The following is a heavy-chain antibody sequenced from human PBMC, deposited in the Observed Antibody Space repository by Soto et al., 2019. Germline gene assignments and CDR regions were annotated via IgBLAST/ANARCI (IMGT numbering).Heavy chain of an antibody. CDR2: IYYSGST. Sequence: QVQLQESGPGLVKPSQTLSLTCTVSGGSISSGGYYWSWIRQHPGKGLEWIGYIYYSGSTYYNPSLKSRVTISVDTSKNQLSLKLSSVTAADTAVYYCATGDDSSGYWRPNWFDPWGQGTLVTVSS. CDR1: GGSISSGGYY. V-gene: IGHV4-31*03. D-gene: IGHD3-22*01. J-gene: IGHJ5*02. CDR3: ATGDDSSGYWRPNWFDP.